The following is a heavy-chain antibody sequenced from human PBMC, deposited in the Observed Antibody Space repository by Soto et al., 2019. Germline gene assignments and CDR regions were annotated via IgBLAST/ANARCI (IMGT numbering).Heavy chain of an antibody. D-gene: IGHD3-3*01. J-gene: IGHJ5*02. Sequence: NPSETLSLTCTVSGASIGGFYWSWIRQTPGKGLEWIGEINHSGSTNYNPSLKSRVTISVDTSKNQFSLKLSSVTAADTAVYYCARAVPLRFLEWPSIRGPWFDPWGQGTLVTVSS. CDR1: GASIGGFY. CDR3: ARAVPLRFLEWPSIRGPWFDP. V-gene: IGHV4-34*01. CDR2: INHSGST.